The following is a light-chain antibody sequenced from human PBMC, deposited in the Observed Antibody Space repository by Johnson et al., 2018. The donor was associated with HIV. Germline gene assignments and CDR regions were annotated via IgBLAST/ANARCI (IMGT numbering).Light chain of an antibody. CDR3: GTWDSSLSAYV. Sequence: QSVLTQPPSVSAAPGQKVTISFSGSSSNIENNYVSWYQQLPGTAPKLLIYDNNKRPSGIPDQFSGSTSGTSATLGITGLQTGDEADYYCGTWDSSLSAYVFGTGTKVTVL. CDR1: SSNIENNY. V-gene: IGLV1-51*01. CDR2: DNN. J-gene: IGLJ1*01.